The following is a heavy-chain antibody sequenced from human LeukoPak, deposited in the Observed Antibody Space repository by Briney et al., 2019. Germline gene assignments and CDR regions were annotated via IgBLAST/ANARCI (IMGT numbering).Heavy chain of an antibody. CDR2: IYSGGST. Sequence: GGSLRLTCAASGFTVSSNYMSWVRQAPGKGLEWVSVIYSGGSTYYADSVKGRFTISRDNSKNTLYLQMNSLRAEDTAVYYCARVGNYYYYMDVWGKGTTVTVSS. J-gene: IGHJ6*03. D-gene: IGHD6-13*01. CDR3: ARVGNYYYYMDV. V-gene: IGHV3-53*01. CDR1: GFTVSSNY.